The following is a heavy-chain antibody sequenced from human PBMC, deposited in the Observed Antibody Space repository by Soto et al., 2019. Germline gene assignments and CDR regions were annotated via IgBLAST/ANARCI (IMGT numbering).Heavy chain of an antibody. J-gene: IGHJ4*02. Sequence: SETLSLTCTVSGASISSTDCYWGWIRQPPGKGLEWVGSIYYSRITTYNPSLKNRVTVSVDTSKNQLSLRLSFVSAADTAVYYCARHADSSGRGFDFWGQGTRVTVSS. CDR2: IYYSRIT. V-gene: IGHV4-39*01. CDR1: GASISSTDCY. CDR3: ARHADSSGRGFDF. D-gene: IGHD3-22*01.